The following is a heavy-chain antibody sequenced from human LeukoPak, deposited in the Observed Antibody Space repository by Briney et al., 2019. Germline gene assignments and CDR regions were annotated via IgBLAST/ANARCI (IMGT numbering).Heavy chain of an antibody. D-gene: IGHD4-17*01. CDR1: GFSFTSYG. CDR3: ARDRAGSDYGDYGFDY. Sequence: GASVKVSCKASGFSFTSYGISWVRQAPGQGLEWMGWISAYNGNTNYAQKVQGRVTLTTDTSTSTAYMELRSLRSDDTAVYYCARDRAGSDYGDYGFDYWGQGTLVTVSS. J-gene: IGHJ4*02. V-gene: IGHV1-18*04. CDR2: ISAYNGNT.